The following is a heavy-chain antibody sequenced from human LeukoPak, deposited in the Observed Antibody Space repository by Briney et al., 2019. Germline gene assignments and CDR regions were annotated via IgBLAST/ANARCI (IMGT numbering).Heavy chain of an antibody. CDR2: ISGSGGST. Sequence: QPGGSLRLSCAASGFTFSGSAMSWVPPAPGKGLEWFSAISGSGGSTYYADSVKGRFTISRDNSKNTLYLQMNSLRAEDTAIYYCAKKSPYGDRDYWGQGTLVTVSS. CDR3: AKKSPYGDRDY. V-gene: IGHV3-23*01. CDR1: GFTFSGSA. J-gene: IGHJ4*02. D-gene: IGHD4-17*01.